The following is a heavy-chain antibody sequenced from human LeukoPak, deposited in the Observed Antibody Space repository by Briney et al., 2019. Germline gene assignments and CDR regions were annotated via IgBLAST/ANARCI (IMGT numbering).Heavy chain of an antibody. CDR1: GGTFSSYA. J-gene: IGHJ6*03. V-gene: IGHV1-69*01. CDR3: AGVKHTKTTGDHYYYYYYMDV. CDR2: IIPIFGTA. D-gene: IGHD4-11*01. Sequence: SVKVSCKASGGTFSSYAISWVRQAPGQGLEWMGGIIPIFGTANYAQKFQGRVTITADESTSTAYMELSSLRSEDTAVYYCAGVKHTKTTGDHYYYYYYMDVWGKGTTVTVSS.